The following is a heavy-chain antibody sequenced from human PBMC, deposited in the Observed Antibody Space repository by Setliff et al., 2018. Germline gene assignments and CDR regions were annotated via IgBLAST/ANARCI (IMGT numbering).Heavy chain of an antibody. D-gene: IGHD3-22*01. J-gene: IGHJ4*02. Sequence: GESLTISCKGSGYRFASYWIGWVRQMPGKGLEWMGFIYPGDSDTRYSPSFQGQVTISADKSISTAYLQWSSLKASDTAIYYCARIGIKSGYYFDYWGQGTLVTVSS. V-gene: IGHV5-51*01. CDR3: ARIGIKSGYYFDY. CDR2: IYPGDSDT. CDR1: GYRFASYW.